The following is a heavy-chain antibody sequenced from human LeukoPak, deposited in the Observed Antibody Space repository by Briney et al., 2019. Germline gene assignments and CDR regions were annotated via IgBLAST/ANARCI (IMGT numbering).Heavy chain of an antibody. CDR2: INHSGST. D-gene: IGHD6-13*01. CDR3: ARLAMAHHGYSSSWYRGALTDY. V-gene: IGHV4-34*01. Sequence: SETLSLTCAVYGGSFSGYYWSWIRQPPGKGLEWIGEINHSGSTNYNPSLKSRVTISVDTSKNQFSLKLSSVTAADTAVYYCARLAMAHHGYSSSWYRGALTDYWGQGTLVTVSS. CDR1: GGSFSGYY. J-gene: IGHJ4*02.